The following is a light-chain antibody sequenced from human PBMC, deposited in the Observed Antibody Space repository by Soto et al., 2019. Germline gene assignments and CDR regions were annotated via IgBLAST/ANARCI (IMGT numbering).Light chain of an antibody. J-gene: IGKJ5*01. CDR1: QSISTW. CDR2: ATS. Sequence: DIQMTQSPSSLSASVGYRVTITCRASQSISTWLAWYQQKPGKAPKSLIYATSNLQSGVPSRFSGSGFGTDFTLTISRLEPEDFAVYYCQQYDTSPIIFGQGTRLEIK. CDR3: QQYDTSPII. V-gene: IGKV1D-16*01.